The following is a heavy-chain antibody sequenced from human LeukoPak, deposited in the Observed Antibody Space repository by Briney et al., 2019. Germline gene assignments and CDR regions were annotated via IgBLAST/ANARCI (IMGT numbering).Heavy chain of an antibody. CDR1: GFTFSSYA. J-gene: IGHJ6*03. V-gene: IGHV3-74*01. CDR2: INSDGSST. CDR3: AREFHDSSGYPYYYYYMDV. D-gene: IGHD3-22*01. Sequence: PGGSLRLSCAASGFTFSSYAMSWVRQAPGKGLVWVSRINSDGSSTSYADSVKGRFTISRDNAKNTLYLQMNSLRAEDTAVYYCAREFHDSSGYPYYYYYMDVWGKGTTVTISS.